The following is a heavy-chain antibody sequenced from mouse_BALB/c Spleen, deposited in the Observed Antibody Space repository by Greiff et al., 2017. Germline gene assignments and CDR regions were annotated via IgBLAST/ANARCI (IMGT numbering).Heavy chain of an antibody. CDR3: TRDTGTSLFDY. Sequence: EVKLMESGGGLVKPGGSLKLSCAASGFTFSSYTMSWVRQTPEKGLEWVATISSGGSYTYYPDSVKGRFTISRDNAKNTLYLQMSSLKSEDTAMYYCTRDTGTSLFDYWGQGTTLTVSS. J-gene: IGHJ2*01. CDR1: GFTFSSYT. V-gene: IGHV5-6-4*01. CDR2: ISSGGSYT. D-gene: IGHD4-1*01.